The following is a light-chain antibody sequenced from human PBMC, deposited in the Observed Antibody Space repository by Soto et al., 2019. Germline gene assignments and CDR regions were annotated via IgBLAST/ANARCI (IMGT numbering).Light chain of an antibody. V-gene: IGKV3D-15*01. CDR2: GAS. CDR3: QQYNDWPPNT. CDR1: QTVSSS. J-gene: IGKJ2*01. Sequence: ETVMTQSAATLSVSPGERVTLSCRSSQTVSSSLAWYQQKPGQAPRLLIYGASTRATGIPARFSGSGSGTEFTLTISSLQSEDFAVYYCQQYNDWPPNTFGQGTKLEIK.